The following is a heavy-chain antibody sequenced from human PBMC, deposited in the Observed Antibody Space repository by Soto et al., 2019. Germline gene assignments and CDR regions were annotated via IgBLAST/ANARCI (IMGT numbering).Heavy chain of an antibody. Sequence: DVHLVESGGGLVQPGRSLRLSCGASGFSFEDYAMHWVRQARGKGLEWVASIGWNSVNRDYADSVKGRFTISRDNAKNSMYLQMNSLRAEDTALYYCAKDVSGWSAGESPFPVDHWGQGSLVTVSS. CDR3: AKDVSGWSAGESPFPVDH. CDR1: GFSFEDYA. V-gene: IGHV3-9*01. D-gene: IGHD3-10*01. J-gene: IGHJ4*02. CDR2: IGWNSVNR.